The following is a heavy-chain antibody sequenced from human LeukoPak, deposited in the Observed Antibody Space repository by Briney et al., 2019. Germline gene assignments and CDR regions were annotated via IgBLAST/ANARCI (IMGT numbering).Heavy chain of an antibody. J-gene: IGHJ5*02. CDR2: TTSDGSST. CDR3: ARGDFSNSFDP. Sequence: GGSLRLSCAASGFTFSSYWMHWVRQAPGKGLVWVSRTTSDGSSTSYADSVKGRFTISRDNAKNTLYLQMNSLRAEDTAVYYCARGDFSNSFDPWGQGTLVTVSS. CDR1: GFTFSSYW. V-gene: IGHV3-74*01.